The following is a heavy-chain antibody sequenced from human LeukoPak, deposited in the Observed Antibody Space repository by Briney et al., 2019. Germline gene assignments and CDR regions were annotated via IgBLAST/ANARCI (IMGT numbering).Heavy chain of an antibody. D-gene: IGHD2-15*01. J-gene: IGHJ6*03. V-gene: IGHV1-24*01. Sequence: ASVKVSCKVSGYTLTELSMHWVRQAPGQGLEWMGGFDPEDGETIYAQKFQGRVTMTEDTSTDTAYMELSSLRSEDTAVYYCATCRHCSGGSCPRGYYYYMDVWGKGTTVTVSS. CDR1: GYTLTELS. CDR2: FDPEDGET. CDR3: ATCRHCSGGSCPRGYYYYMDV.